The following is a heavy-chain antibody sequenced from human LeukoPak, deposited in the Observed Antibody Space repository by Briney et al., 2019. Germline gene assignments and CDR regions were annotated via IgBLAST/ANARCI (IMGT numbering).Heavy chain of an antibody. CDR1: GFAFSSYA. D-gene: IGHD2-2*01. CDR3: AKDRHAPGRYCSSTSCFPFDS. Sequence: GGSLRLSCVVSGFAFSSYAMSWVRQAPGKGLEWVSGISGSGGSTYYADSVKGRFTISRDNTKNTLYLQMNSLRAEDTAVYYCAKDRHAPGRYCSSTSCFPFDSWGQGTLVTVSS. CDR2: ISGSGGST. V-gene: IGHV3-23*01. J-gene: IGHJ5*01.